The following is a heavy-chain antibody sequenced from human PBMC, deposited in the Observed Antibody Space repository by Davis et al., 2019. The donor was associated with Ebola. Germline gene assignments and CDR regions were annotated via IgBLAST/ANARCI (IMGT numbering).Heavy chain of an antibody. Sequence: GGSLRLSCKDSGNSFTSHWIGWVRQMPGKGLDWMGIIYTGDSDTRYSPSFRGQVTISTDNSIKTAFLHWSSLKASDTAIYYCARRDSSGYFLFDSWGQGTLVSVSS. V-gene: IGHV5-51*01. CDR1: GNSFTSHW. J-gene: IGHJ4*02. D-gene: IGHD3-22*01. CDR2: IYTGDSDT. CDR3: ARRDSSGYFLFDS.